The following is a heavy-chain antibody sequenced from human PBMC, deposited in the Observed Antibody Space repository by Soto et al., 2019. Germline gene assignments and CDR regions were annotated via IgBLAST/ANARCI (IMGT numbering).Heavy chain of an antibody. D-gene: IGHD6-19*01. Sequence: SVKLSHRCSVADDSISSGSYWAWIQQPPGKGPEWIASIYHGGTTFYNPSLKSRITISVDTSNNQFSLKLTSVTAADTAVYYCARVHVMVVAGSTFDYWGHGTPVPVS. CDR3: ARVHVMVVAGSTFDY. CDR1: DDSISSGSY. CDR2: IYHGGTT. J-gene: IGHJ4*01. V-gene: IGHV4-38-2*02.